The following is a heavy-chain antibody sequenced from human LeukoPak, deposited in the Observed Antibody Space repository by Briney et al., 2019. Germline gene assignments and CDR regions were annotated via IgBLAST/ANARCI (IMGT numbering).Heavy chain of an antibody. Sequence: PSETLSLTCTVSGGSISSSSYYWGWIRQPPGKGLEWIGSIYYSGSTYYNPSLKSRVTISVDTSKDQFSLKLSSVTAADTAVYYCARHCKDDIAEAGTGWRWFDPWGQGTLVTVSS. D-gene: IGHD6-19*01. J-gene: IGHJ5*02. CDR2: IYYSGST. CDR3: ARHCKDDIAEAGTGWRWFDP. V-gene: IGHV4-39*01. CDR1: GGSISSSSYY.